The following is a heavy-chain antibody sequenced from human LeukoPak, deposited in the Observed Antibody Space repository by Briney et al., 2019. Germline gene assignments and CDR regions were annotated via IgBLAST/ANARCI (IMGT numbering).Heavy chain of an antibody. CDR2: IRYDGSNK. J-gene: IGHJ6*02. CDR3: ARRVTAFFYGMDV. CDR1: GFTFSSYG. V-gene: IGHV3-30*02. D-gene: IGHD2-21*02. Sequence: GGSLRLSCAASGFTFSSYGMHWVRQAPGKGLEWVAFIRYDGSNKYYADSVKGRFTISRDNSKNTLYLQMNSLRAEDTAVYYCARRVTAFFYGMDVWGQGTTVTVSS.